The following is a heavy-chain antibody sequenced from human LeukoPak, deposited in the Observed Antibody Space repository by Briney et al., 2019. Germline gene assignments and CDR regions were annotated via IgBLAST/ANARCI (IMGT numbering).Heavy chain of an antibody. CDR1: GFTFSSYG. CDR2: ISYDGSNK. V-gene: IGHV3-30*18. Sequence: GRSLRLSCAASGFTFSSYGMHWVRQAPGKGLEWVAVISYDGSNKYYADSVKGRFTISRDNSKNTLYLQMNSLRAEDTAVYYCAKIPLPLVVPAATDAFDIWGQGTMVTVSS. CDR3: AKIPLPLVVPAATDAFDI. D-gene: IGHD2-2*01. J-gene: IGHJ3*02.